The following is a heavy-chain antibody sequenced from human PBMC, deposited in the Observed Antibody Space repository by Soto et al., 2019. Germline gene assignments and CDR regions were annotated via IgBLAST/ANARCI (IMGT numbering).Heavy chain of an antibody. V-gene: IGHV6-1*01. J-gene: IGHJ6*02. CDR2: TYYRSKWYN. D-gene: IGHD3-3*01. Sequence: SQTLSLTCAISGDGVSSNSAAWNWIRQSPSRGLEWLGRTYYRSKWYNDYAVSVKSRITINPDTSKNQFSLQLNSVTPEDTAVYYCARDLTAYYDFWSGYPALYYYYYGMDVWGQGTTVTVSS. CDR3: ARDLTAYYDFWSGYPALYYYYYGMDV. CDR1: GDGVSSNSAA.